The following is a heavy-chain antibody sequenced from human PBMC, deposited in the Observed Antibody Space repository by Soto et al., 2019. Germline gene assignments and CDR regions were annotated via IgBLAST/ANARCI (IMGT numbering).Heavy chain of an antibody. CDR1: GGTFSSYA. CDR2: IIPIFGTA. Sequence: SVKVSCKASGGTFSSYAISWVRQAPGQGVEWMGGIIPIFGTANYAQKFQGRVTITADESTSTAYMELSSLRSEDTAVYYCARDEQKREYYYGSGSYSNKNYGMDVWGQGTTVAVSS. CDR3: ARDEQKREYYYGSGSYSNKNYGMDV. D-gene: IGHD3-10*01. J-gene: IGHJ6*02. V-gene: IGHV1-69*13.